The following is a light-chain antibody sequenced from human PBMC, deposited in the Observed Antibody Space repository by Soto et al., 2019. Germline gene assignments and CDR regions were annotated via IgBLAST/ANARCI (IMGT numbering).Light chain of an antibody. CDR3: SSYSISTAYL. J-gene: IGLJ1*01. CDR1: SSDVGGYDY. V-gene: IGLV2-14*01. Sequence: QSALTQPASVSGSPGPSITISCTGTSSDVGGYDYVSWYQLHPGKAPKLMVFEVSNRPSGVSYRFSGSKSGNTASLTISGLQAEDEADYFCSSYSISTAYLFGTGTKLTVL. CDR2: EVS.